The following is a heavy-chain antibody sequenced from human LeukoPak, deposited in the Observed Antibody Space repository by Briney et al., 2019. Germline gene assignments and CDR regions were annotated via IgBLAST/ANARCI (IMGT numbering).Heavy chain of an antibody. CDR3: AREIRFGELGFDP. Sequence: SETLSLTCSVSGYSISSGFYWGWIRQPPGKGLEWIGSIYYGGSTYYNPSLKSRVTISVDTSKNQFSLILSSVTAADTAVYYCAREIRFGELGFDPWGQGTLVTVSS. CDR1: GYSISSGFY. D-gene: IGHD3-10*01. J-gene: IGHJ5*02. CDR2: IYYGGST. V-gene: IGHV4-38-2*02.